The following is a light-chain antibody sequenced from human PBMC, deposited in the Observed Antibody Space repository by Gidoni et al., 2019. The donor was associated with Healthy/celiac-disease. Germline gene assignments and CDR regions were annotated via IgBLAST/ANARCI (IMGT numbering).Light chain of an antibody. CDR1: QSVSSY. Sequence: EIVFTQSPATLSLSPGERATLSCRVSQSVSSYLAWYQQNPGQAPRLLIYDASNRATGIPARFSGSGSGTDFTLTISSLEPEDFAVYYCQQRSNWPSITFXQXTRLXIK. V-gene: IGKV3-11*01. J-gene: IGKJ5*01. CDR3: QQRSNWPSIT. CDR2: DAS.